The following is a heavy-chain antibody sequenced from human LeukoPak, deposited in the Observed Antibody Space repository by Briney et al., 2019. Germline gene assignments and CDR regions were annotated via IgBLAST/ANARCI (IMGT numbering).Heavy chain of an antibody. Sequence: GGSLRLSCAASGFTFSSYWMSWVRQAPGKGLEWVANIKQDGSEKFYVDSVKGRFTISRDNAKNSLYPQMNSLRAEDTAVYYCARGQIQLWFPWGQGRLVADCS. J-gene: IGHJ5*02. V-gene: IGHV3-7*01. CDR3: ARGQIQLWFP. CDR1: GFTFSSYW. D-gene: IGHD5-18*01. CDR2: IKQDGSEK.